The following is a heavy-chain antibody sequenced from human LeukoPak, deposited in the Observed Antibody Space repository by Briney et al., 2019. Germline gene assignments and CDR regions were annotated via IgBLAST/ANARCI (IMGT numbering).Heavy chain of an antibody. Sequence: PSETLSLTCTVSGASVSSDYWSWIRQSPGKGLEWIGYIYHSGHTMSNPSLKSRVSLSLDTSNNQFSLKLSSVTAADTAVYYCARHPFQYPFDHWGQGTVVSVSS. CDR3: ARHPFQYPFDH. J-gene: IGHJ5*02. CDR1: GASVSSDY. CDR2: IYHSGHT. D-gene: IGHD4-4*01. V-gene: IGHV4-59*08.